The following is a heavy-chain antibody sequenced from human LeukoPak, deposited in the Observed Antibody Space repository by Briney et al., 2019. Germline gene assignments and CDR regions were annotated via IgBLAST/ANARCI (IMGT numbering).Heavy chain of an antibody. CDR1: GFTFSSYG. V-gene: IGHV3-30*03. J-gene: IGHJ6*02. Sequence: GRSLRLSCAASGFTFSSYGMHWVRQAPGKGLEWVAVISYDGSNKYYADSVKGRFTISRDNSKNSLYLQMHSLRAEDTAVYYCAREADRYGMDVWGQGATVTVSS. CDR2: ISYDGSNK. CDR3: AREADRYGMDV.